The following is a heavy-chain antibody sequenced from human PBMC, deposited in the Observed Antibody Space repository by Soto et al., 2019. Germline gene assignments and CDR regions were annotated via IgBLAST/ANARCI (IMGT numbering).Heavy chain of an antibody. J-gene: IGHJ5*02. Sequence: EVQLVESGGGLVQPGKSLRLSCVASGFTFDDCSMHWDRQAPGKGLEWVSGISWDSGTIGYADSVKGRFSISRDGAKNSLYLQMNSLRVEDAALYYCVQGRYPTMASPLDHWGQGTLVTVSS. V-gene: IGHV3-9*01. D-gene: IGHD5-12*01. CDR1: GFTFDDCS. CDR2: ISWDSGTI. CDR3: VQGRYPTMASPLDH.